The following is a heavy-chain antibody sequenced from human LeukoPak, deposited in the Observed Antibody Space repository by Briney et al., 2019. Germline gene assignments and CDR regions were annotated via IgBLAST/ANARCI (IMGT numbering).Heavy chain of an antibody. CDR3: AKDRSTTVTTFGSDY. D-gene: IGHD4-17*01. J-gene: IGHJ4*02. Sequence: GGSLRLSCAASGFTFSSYGMCWVRQAPGKGLEWVSAISGSGGSTYYADSVKGRFTISRDNSKNTLYLQMNSLRAEDTAVYYCAKDRSTTVTTFGSDYWGQGTLVTVSS. CDR2: ISGSGGST. CDR1: GFTFSSYG. V-gene: IGHV3-23*01.